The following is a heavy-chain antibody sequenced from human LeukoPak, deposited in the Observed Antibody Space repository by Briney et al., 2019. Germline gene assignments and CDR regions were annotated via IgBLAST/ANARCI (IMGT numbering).Heavy chain of an antibody. D-gene: IGHD4-17*01. CDR2: IYYSGIT. J-gene: IGHJ6*03. CDR3: ARRRRDGDYYFYYYMDV. Sequence: SGTLSLTCAVSGGSISSRNWWSWVRQPPGKGLEWIGEIYYSGITYYNPSLKSRVTISVDTSENQFSLKLSSVTAADTAAYYCARRRRDGDYYFYYYMDVWGTGTTVTISS. V-gene: IGHV4-4*02. CDR1: GGSISSRNW.